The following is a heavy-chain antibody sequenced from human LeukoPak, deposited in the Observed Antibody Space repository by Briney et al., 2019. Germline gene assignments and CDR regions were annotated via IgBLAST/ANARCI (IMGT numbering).Heavy chain of an antibody. D-gene: IGHD1-26*01. CDR3: ARRRIVGSIDDAFDI. CDR1: GFTFSSYA. CDR2: ISSDGNTQ. V-gene: IGHV3-30-3*01. Sequence: GTSLRLSCAASGFTFSSYAMHWVRQAPGKGLEWAAVISSDGNTQYYADSVAGRFTISRDNSNNTLYLQMNSLRADDTAIYYCARRRIVGSIDDAFDIWGQGTMVTLSS. J-gene: IGHJ3*02.